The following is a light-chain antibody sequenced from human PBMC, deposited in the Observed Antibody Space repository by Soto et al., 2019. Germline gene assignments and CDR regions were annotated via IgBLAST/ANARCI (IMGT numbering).Light chain of an antibody. CDR3: QHYDSSPIT. Sequence: EIVLTQSPGTLSLSPGERATLSCRASQSVSSTYVAWYQQKPGQTPRLLLYGASSRATGIPDRFSGSGSATDFTLTISRLEPEDFAVYYCQHYDSSPITFGQGTRLEIK. CDR1: QSVSSTY. J-gene: IGKJ5*01. CDR2: GAS. V-gene: IGKV3-20*01.